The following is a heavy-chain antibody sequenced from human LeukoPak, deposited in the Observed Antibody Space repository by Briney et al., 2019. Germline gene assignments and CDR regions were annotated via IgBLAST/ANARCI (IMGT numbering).Heavy chain of an antibody. V-gene: IGHV1-18*01. J-gene: IGHJ6*03. D-gene: IGHD1-26*01. CDR2: INPYNDNT. Sequence: GASVKVSCKASGYTYSNYGVSWVRQAPGQGFEWMGWINPYNDNTDYAQKLQGRITMTTDTSTSTAYMELRSLRSDDTTVYYCARVGRDYYYYMDVWGKGTTVTVSS. CDR1: GYTYSNYG. CDR3: ARVGRDYYYYMDV.